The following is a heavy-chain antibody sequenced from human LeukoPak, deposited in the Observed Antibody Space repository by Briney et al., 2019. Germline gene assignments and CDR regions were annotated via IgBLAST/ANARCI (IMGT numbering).Heavy chain of an antibody. D-gene: IGHD6-19*01. Sequence: PGGALRLSCVVSGFTFSSYSMSWVRQAPGKGLEWVSSISASSNFISYPDSVKGRFTISRDNAKKSLYLQMNRVRAEDTAVYYCARDPGYSSGWFDYWGQGALVTVSS. V-gene: IGHV3-21*01. CDR3: ARDPGYSSGWFDY. CDR2: ISASSNFI. CDR1: GFTFSSYS. J-gene: IGHJ4*02.